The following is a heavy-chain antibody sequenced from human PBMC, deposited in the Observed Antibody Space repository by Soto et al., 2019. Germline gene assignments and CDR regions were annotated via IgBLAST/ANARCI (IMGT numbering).Heavy chain of an antibody. D-gene: IGHD3-9*01. Sequence: GGSLRLSCAASGFTVSSNDVSGVRQAPGKGLEWVSVIYSGGSTYYADSVKGRFTISRHNSKNTLYLQMNSLRAEDTAVYYCARELPYDILTGYSPRVYYGMDVWGQGTTVTVSS. J-gene: IGHJ6*02. CDR1: GFTVSSND. V-gene: IGHV3-53*04. CDR2: IYSGGST. CDR3: ARELPYDILTGYSPRVYYGMDV.